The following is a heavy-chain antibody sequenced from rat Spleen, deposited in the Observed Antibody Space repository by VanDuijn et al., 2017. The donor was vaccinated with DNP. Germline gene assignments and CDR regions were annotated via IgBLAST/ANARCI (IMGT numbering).Heavy chain of an antibody. Sequence: EVQLQESGPGLVRPSQSLSLTCSVTGYSITGNYWGWIRKFPGNKMEWIGHISYSGDTTYNPSLESRISITRDTSKNRFFLQLNSVTTEDTATYYCARSEPHYWGQGVMVTVSS. CDR2: ISYSGDT. CDR3: ARSEPHY. V-gene: IGHV3-1*01. D-gene: IGHD3-4*01. CDR1: GYSITGNY. J-gene: IGHJ2*01.